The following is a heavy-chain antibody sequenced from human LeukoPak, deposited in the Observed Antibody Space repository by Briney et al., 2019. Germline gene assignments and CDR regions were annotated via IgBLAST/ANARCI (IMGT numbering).Heavy chain of an antibody. D-gene: IGHD2-15*01. CDR3: ARVSGGYCSGGSCYKDDY. CDR1: GYTFINNW. J-gene: IGHJ4*02. Sequence: GASVKVSCKASGYTFINNWMHWVRQAPGQGLEWMGWINPNSGGTNYAQKFQGRVTMTRDTSISTAYMELSRLRSDDTAVYYCARVSGGYCSGGSCYKDDYWGQGTLVTVSS. V-gene: IGHV1-2*02. CDR2: INPNSGGT.